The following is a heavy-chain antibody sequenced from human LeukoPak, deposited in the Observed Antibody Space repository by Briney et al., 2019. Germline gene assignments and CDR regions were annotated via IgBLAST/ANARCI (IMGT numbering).Heavy chain of an antibody. CDR2: VYYSGNS. CDR1: GVSVGSAGYY. CDR3: ARSQSQGGSYRYYFAY. V-gene: IGHV4-61*08. D-gene: IGHD3-16*02. Sequence: SETLSLTCSVSGVSVGSAGYYWTWIRQPPGKGLEWIGYVYYSGNSNYNPILKSRVTMSLDPSNNQFSLKLSSVTAADTAVYYCARSQSQGGSYRYYFAYWGQGTLVAVSS. J-gene: IGHJ4*02.